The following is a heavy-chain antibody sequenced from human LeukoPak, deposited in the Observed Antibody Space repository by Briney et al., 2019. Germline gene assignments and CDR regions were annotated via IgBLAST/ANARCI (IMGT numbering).Heavy chain of an antibody. V-gene: IGHV4-30-2*03. CDR1: GGSISSGGYY. J-gene: IGHJ4*02. CDR2: IYHSGST. CDR3: ARRREYYFDY. Sequence: PSENLSLTCTVSGGSISSGGYYWSWIRQPPGKGLEWIGYIYHSGSTYYNPSLKSRVTISVDTSKNQFSLKLSSVTAADTAVYYCARRREYYFDYWGQGTLVTVSS.